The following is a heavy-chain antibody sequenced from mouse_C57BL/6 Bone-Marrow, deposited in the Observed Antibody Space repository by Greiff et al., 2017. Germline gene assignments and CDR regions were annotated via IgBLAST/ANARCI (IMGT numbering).Heavy chain of an antibody. CDR3: ARGAILRSFAY. CDR2: IHPNSGST. CDR1: GYTFTSYW. V-gene: IGHV1-64*01. Sequence: QVQLQQPGAELVKPGASVKLSCKASGYTFTSYWMHWVKQRPGQGLEWIGMIHPNSGSTNSNEKFKSKATLTVDKSSSPAYMQLSSLTSEDSAVYYCARGAILRSFAYWGQGTLVTVSA. D-gene: IGHD1-1*01. J-gene: IGHJ3*01.